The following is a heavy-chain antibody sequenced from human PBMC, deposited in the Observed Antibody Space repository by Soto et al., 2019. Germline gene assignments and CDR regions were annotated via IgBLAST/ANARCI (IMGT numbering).Heavy chain of an antibody. J-gene: IGHJ3*02. D-gene: IGHD1-1*01. Sequence: QVQLQQWGAGLLKPSETLSLTCAVYGGSVSSGSYYWSWIRQPPGKVLEWIGEMSHSGGTHFNPSRKSRVTISVDTSKNQFSLKMSFVTAADTALYYCARVERGTATTVVDAFDIWGPGTMVTVSS. CDR1: GGSVSSGSYY. CDR3: ARVERGTATTVVDAFDI. CDR2: MSHSGGT. V-gene: IGHV4-34*01.